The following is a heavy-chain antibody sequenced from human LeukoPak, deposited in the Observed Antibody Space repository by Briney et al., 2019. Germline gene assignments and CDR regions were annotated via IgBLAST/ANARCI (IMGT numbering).Heavy chain of an antibody. D-gene: IGHD3-22*01. J-gene: IGHJ4*02. Sequence: GGSLRLSCAASGFTFSSYAMSWVRQAPGKGLEWVSGISGSGDNTYYADSVKGRFTISRDNSKNTLYVQVNSLGTEDTAAYYYAKGSYYDSSGSFYFDYWGQGTLVTVSS. CDR3: AKGSYYDSSGSFYFDY. CDR2: ISGSGDNT. CDR1: GFTFSSYA. V-gene: IGHV3-23*01.